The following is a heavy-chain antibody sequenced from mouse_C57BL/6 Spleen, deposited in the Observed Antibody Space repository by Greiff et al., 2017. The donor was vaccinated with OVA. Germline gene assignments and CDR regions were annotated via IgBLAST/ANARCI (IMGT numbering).Heavy chain of an antibody. D-gene: IGHD2-5*01. CDR1: GYTFTSYW. Sequence: VKLQESGAELVRPGSSVKLSCKASGYTFTSYWMHWVKQRPIQGLEWIGNIDPSDSETHYNQKFKDKATLTVDKSSSTAYMQLSSLTSEDSAVYYCARNSNYGYFDVWGTGTTVTVSS. V-gene: IGHV1-52*01. CDR2: IDPSDSET. J-gene: IGHJ1*03. CDR3: ARNSNYGYFDV.